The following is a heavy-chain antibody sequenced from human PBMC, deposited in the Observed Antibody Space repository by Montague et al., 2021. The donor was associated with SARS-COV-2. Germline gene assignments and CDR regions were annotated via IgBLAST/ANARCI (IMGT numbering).Heavy chain of an antibody. CDR2: ISYDGSVA. D-gene: IGHD4/OR15-4a*01. CDR3: AKDSGGYGAYYFDQ. J-gene: IGHJ4*02. V-gene: IGHV3-30*18. CDR1: GFTFSTYA. Sequence: SLRLSCEASGFTFSTYAIHWVRQAPAKGLEWVAVISYDGSVAYYADPVKGRFTIARDNSKNTLYLQMNSLGAEDTAVYYCAKDSGGYGAYYFDQWGQGTLVTVSS.